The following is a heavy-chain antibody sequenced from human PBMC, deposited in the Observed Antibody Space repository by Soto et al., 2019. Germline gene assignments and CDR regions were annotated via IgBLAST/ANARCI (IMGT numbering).Heavy chain of an antibody. Sequence: GGSLRLSCAASGFTFSRYDMHWVRQATGKGLEWVSAIGSAGDTYYPGSVKGRFTISRENAKNSLYLQMNRLGAEETAVYYCASGRDGSSWSPVFDIWGQGTMVTVSS. D-gene: IGHD6-13*01. V-gene: IGHV3-13*01. CDR3: ASGRDGSSWSPVFDI. CDR2: IGSAGDT. J-gene: IGHJ3*02. CDR1: GFTFSRYD.